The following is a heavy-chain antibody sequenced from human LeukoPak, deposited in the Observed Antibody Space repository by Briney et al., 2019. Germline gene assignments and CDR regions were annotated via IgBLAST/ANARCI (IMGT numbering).Heavy chain of an antibody. CDR2: IIPIFGIA. V-gene: IGHV1-69*04. CDR1: GGTFSSYA. D-gene: IGHD6-13*01. CDR3: ARVGSSWSTAFDY. J-gene: IGHJ4*02. Sequence: GASAKVSCKASGGTFSSYAISWVRQAPGQGLEWMGRIIPIFGIANYAQKFQGRVTITADKSTSTAYMELSSLRSEDTAVYYCARVGSSWSTAFDYWGQGTLVTVSS.